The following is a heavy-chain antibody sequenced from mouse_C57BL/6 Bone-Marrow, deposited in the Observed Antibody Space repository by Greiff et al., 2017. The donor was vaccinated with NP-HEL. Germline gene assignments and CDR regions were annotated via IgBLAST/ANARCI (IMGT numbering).Heavy chain of an antibody. CDR3: AREGLRRGAWFAY. D-gene: IGHD2-4*01. CDR1: GYAFTNYL. J-gene: IGHJ3*01. CDR2: INPGSGGT. V-gene: IGHV1-54*01. Sequence: QVQLQQSGAELVRPGTSVKVSCKASGYAFTNYLIEWVKQRPGQGLEWIGVINPGSGGTNYNDKFKGKATLTADKSSRTAYMQRSSLTSEDSAVYFCAREGLRRGAWFAYWGQGTLVTVSA.